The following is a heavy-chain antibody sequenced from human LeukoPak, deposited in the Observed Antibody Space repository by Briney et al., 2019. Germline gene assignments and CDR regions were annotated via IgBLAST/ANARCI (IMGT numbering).Heavy chain of an antibody. V-gene: IGHV1-46*01. CDR1: GNSFTSFY. CDR2: INPTDATT. J-gene: IGHJ4*02. Sequence: DSVKVSCKASGNSFTSFYFHWVRQAPGQGVEWMGVINPTDATTTHALKCQGRVTMTSDTSTSTVYMELSSLRSEGTAVYYCARDLRHHSGIAVSPFDYWGQGTLVTVSS. CDR3: ARDLRHHSGIAVSPFDY. D-gene: IGHD6-19*01.